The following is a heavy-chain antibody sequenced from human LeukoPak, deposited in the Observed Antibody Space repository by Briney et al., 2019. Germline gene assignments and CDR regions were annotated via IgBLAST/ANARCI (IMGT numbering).Heavy chain of an antibody. V-gene: IGHV3-23*01. J-gene: IGHJ4*02. Sequence: GGSLRLSCAASGFTFSSYAMYLVRQAPGKGLEWVSGIGSGGSTHYADSVKGRLPTSRDNSKNTVYLQMNSLRAEDTAVYYCAKTTTGYSSGRFPGWPVDYWGQGTLVTVSS. D-gene: IGHD6-19*01. CDR1: GFTFSSYA. CDR3: AKTTTGYSSGRFPGWPVDY. CDR2: IGSGGST.